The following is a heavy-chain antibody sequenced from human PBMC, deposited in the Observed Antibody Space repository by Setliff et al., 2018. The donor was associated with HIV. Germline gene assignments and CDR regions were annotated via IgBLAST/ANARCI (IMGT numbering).Heavy chain of an antibody. V-gene: IGHV4-31*03. D-gene: IGHD5-12*01. CDR3: ARGSRLVQRWLPLEY. CDR2: IYYSGIS. J-gene: IGHJ4*02. Sequence: PSETLSLTCTVPGGSISSGSYSWSWIRQHPGKGLEWIGYIYYSGISYYNPSLNSRVAISVDTSKNQLSLKLRSVTAADTAVYYCARGSRLVQRWLPLEYWGQGALVTVSS. CDR1: GGSISSGSYS.